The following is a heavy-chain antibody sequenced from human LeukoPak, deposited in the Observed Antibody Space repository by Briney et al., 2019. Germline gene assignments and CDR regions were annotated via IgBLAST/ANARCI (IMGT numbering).Heavy chain of an antibody. CDR2: ISSSSSYI. CDR3: ARSFGYGSGSYYSNYFDY. D-gene: IGHD3-10*01. Sequence: GGSLRLSCAASGFTFSSNSMNWVRQAPGKGLEWVSSISSSSSYIYYADSVKGRFTISRDNAKNSLYLQMNSLRAEDTAVYYCARSFGYGSGSYYSNYFDYWGQGTLVTVSS. V-gene: IGHV3-21*01. J-gene: IGHJ4*02. CDR1: GFTFSSNS.